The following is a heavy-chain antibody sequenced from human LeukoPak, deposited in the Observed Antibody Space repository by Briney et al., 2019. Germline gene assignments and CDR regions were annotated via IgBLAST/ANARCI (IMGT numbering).Heavy chain of an antibody. D-gene: IGHD6-13*01. V-gene: IGHV4-59*12. CDR1: GGSISSNY. J-gene: IGHJ4*02. Sequence: SETLSLTCTVYGGSISSNYWSWIQQPQGKGLEWIGYIYHSGSTYYNPSLKSRVTISVDRSKNQFSLKLSSVTAADTAVYYCARGLPSRYSSSWLTFDYWGQGTLVTVPS. CDR2: IYHSGST. CDR3: ARGLPSRYSSSWLTFDY.